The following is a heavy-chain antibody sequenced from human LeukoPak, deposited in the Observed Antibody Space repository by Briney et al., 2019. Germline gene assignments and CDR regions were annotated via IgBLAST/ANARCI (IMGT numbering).Heavy chain of an antibody. J-gene: IGHJ4*02. Sequence: QSGGSLRLSCAASGFTFSNNWMTWVRQAPGKGLEWVASVKKDASEKYYVDSVKGRFTISRDNAKNSLYLQMNSLRAEDTAVYYCARDAWTYYYGSGSLDYWGQGTLVTVSS. V-gene: IGHV3-7*01. D-gene: IGHD3-10*01. CDR2: VKKDASEK. CDR3: ARDAWTYYYGSGSLDY. CDR1: GFTFSNNW.